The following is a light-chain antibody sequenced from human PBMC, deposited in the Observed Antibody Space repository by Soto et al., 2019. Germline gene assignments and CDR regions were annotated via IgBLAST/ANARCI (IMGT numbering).Light chain of an antibody. Sequence: EIVVTQSTGTLSLSPGERATLSCRASQSVSNNYLAWYQQKPGQAPRLLIYGASNRATGIPDRFSGSGSGTDFTLTISRLEPEDFAVYYCQQYGSSGTFGQGTKVDIK. CDR1: QSVSNNY. J-gene: IGKJ1*01. CDR2: GAS. CDR3: QQYGSSGT. V-gene: IGKV3-20*01.